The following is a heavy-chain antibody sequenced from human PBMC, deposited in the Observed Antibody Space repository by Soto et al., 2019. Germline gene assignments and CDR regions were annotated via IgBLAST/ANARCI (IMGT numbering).Heavy chain of an antibody. Sequence: SETLSLTCAVSGGSISGSSYYWGWIRQPPGKGLEWIGSIYYSGSTYYNPSLKSRVTISVDMYNNRISLQLNSVTPDDTAVYYCVRLIGNSWLDSWGQGTLVTVSS. CDR2: IYYSGST. V-gene: IGHV4-39*01. J-gene: IGHJ5*01. CDR3: VRLIGNSWLDS. CDR1: GGSISGSSYY.